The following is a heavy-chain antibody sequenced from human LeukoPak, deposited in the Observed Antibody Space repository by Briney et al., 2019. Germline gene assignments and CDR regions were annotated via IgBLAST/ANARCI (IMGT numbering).Heavy chain of an antibody. J-gene: IGHJ5*02. Sequence: SETLSLTCTVSGGSISSYYWSWVRQPPGKGLEWVGYIYYSGSTNYNPSLKSRVTISVDTSKNQFSLKLSSVTAADTAVYYCARSVGGYCSGGSCPPRWFDPWGQGTLVTVSS. CDR3: ARSVGGYCSGGSCPPRWFDP. V-gene: IGHV4-59*01. D-gene: IGHD2-15*01. CDR1: GGSISSYY. CDR2: IYYSGST.